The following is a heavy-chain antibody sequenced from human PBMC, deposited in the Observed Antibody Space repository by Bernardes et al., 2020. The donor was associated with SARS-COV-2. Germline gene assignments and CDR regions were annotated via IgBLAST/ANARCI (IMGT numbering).Heavy chain of an antibody. J-gene: IGHJ4*02. CDR2: LNEHGTTT. D-gene: IGHD2-15*01. CDR1: GFSFSAYW. Sequence: GGSLRLSCVVSGFSFSAYWMHWVRQAPGKGLVWVSRLNEHGTTTTYADSVKGRFTISRDNAKNTLYLQMNSLRAEDTATYYCVRDLAGGRGSWGQGTLVTVSS. CDR3: VRDLAGGRGS. V-gene: IGHV3-74*03.